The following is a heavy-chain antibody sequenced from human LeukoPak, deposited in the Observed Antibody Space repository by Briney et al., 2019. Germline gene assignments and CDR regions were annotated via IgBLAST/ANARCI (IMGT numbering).Heavy chain of an antibody. CDR1: GFTFSSSW. V-gene: IGHV3-30*18. D-gene: IGHD6-13*01. Sequence: PGGSLRLSCAASGFTFSSSWMTWVRQAPGKGLEWVAVISYEGRTTYYADSVKGRVTISRDNSRNTLYLQMYSLRPEDTAVYYCAKEGTARISTWYDSGGQGTLVTVSS. CDR3: AKEGTARISTWYDS. CDR2: ISYEGRTT. J-gene: IGHJ4*02.